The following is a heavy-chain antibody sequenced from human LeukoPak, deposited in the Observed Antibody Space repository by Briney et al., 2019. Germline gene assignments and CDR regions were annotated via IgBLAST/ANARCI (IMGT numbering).Heavy chain of an antibody. CDR2: TNEDGSVR. Sequence: GGSLRLSCAASGFTFDDYAMHWVRQAPGKGLEWVANTNEDGSVRQYADSVRGRFTISRDNTQNTVSLQLNTLRVDDTAVYYCARSFSYSYDFAGGPGTLVTVSS. D-gene: IGHD5-18*01. J-gene: IGHJ1*01. CDR3: ARSFSYSYDFA. V-gene: IGHV3-7*03. CDR1: GFTFDDYA.